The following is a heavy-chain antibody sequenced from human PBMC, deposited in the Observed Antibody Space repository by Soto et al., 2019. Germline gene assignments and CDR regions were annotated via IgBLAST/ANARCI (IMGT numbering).Heavy chain of an antibody. V-gene: IGHV3-23*01. CDR1: GLTFSNYV. CDR3: AKRSIAVGGTRYFDL. J-gene: IGHJ2*01. D-gene: IGHD6-19*01. Sequence: EMQLLESGGGLVQPGGSLRLSCAASGLTFSNYVVTWVRQAPGKGLEWLSSITESGSKTYYADSVKGRFTISRDNSKNTLYLQMNSLRAEDTAVYYCAKRSIAVGGTRYFDLWGRGTLVTVSS. CDR2: ITESGSKT.